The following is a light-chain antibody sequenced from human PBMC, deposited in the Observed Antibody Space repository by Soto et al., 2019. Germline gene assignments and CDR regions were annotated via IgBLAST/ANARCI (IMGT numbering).Light chain of an antibody. V-gene: IGKV3-15*01. CDR3: QQYENWPIT. CDR1: QNVGSN. J-gene: IGKJ4*01. CDR2: GAS. Sequence: EIVMTQSPVTLSVSPGERATLSCRASQNVGSNLAWYQQKPGQAPRLLISGASTRATAIPARFSGSGSGTDFTLTISSLQSEDFAVYYCQQYENWPITFGGGTRVEIK.